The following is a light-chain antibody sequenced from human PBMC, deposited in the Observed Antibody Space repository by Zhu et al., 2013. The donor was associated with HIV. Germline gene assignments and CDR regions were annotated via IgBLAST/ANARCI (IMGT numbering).Light chain of an antibody. V-gene: IGKV1-6*01. CDR3: QEYNSYWT. CDR1: EDIRND. CDR2: AVS. Sequence: AIQMTQSPPTLSASVGDRVTITCRASEDIRNDLGWLQQRPGKAPKLLIYAVSTLQSGVPSRFSGSGSGTEFTLTISSLQPDDFATYYCQEYNSYWTFGQGTKVEIK. J-gene: IGKJ1*01.